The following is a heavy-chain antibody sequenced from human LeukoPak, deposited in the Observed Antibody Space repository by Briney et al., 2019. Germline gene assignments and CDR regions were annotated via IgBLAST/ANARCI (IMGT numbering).Heavy chain of an antibody. CDR2: ISVYNGDT. CDR3: VRGGGFNSGFEY. CDR1: GYTFVSYG. V-gene: IGHV1-18*04. J-gene: IGHJ4*02. Sequence: ASVKVSCKASGYTFVSYGITWVRQAPGQWLEWMGWISVYNGDTKYAQNLQGRVTLTTDTSTSTAYMELRSLRSDDTAVYYCVRGGGFNSGFEYWGQGTLVIVSS. D-gene: IGHD3-10*01.